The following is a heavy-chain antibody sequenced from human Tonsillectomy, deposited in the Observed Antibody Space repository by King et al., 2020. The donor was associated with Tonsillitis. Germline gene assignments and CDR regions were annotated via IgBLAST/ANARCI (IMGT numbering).Heavy chain of an antibody. CDR2: IYPGYSDT. D-gene: IGHD7-27*01. CDR3: ARLVRSGEPGRGYYRMDV. V-gene: IGHV5-51*03. Sequence: VQLVQSGAEVKKPGESLKISCQGSGYTFARFWIGWVRQMPGKGLEWMVLIYPGYSDTRYSPSFQGQVTISADKSNSVAYLQWSSLEASDTAMYFCARLVRSGEPGRGYYRMDVWGKGTSVTVSS. CDR1: GYTFARFW. J-gene: IGHJ6*04.